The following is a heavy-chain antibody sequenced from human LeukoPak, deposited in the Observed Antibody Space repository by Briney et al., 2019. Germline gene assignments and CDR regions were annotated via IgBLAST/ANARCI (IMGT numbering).Heavy chain of an antibody. J-gene: IGHJ4*02. CDR1: GGSLSSSGYY. V-gene: IGHV4-39*01. Sequence: PSETLSLTCTVFGGSLSSSGYYWAWIRQPPGKGLEWIGSVYYSGTTFYNPSLKSRLTISVDTSKNQFSLKLSSVTAADTALYYCARRLIAATIDYWGQGTLVTVSS. CDR2: VYYSGTT. D-gene: IGHD6-25*01. CDR3: ARRLIAATIDY.